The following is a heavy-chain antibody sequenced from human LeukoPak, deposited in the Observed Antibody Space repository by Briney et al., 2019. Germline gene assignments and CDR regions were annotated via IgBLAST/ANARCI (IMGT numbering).Heavy chain of an antibody. V-gene: IGHV3-23*01. CDR2: ISDSGGST. D-gene: IGHD5-12*01. CDR1: GFTFSSYA. Sequence: GGFLRLSCAASGFTFSSYAMSWVRQAPGKGLEWVSGISDSGGSTYYADSVKGRFTISRDNSKNTLYLQMNSLRAEDTAVYYCAKDTGVATIIYWYFDLWGRGTLVTVSS. J-gene: IGHJ2*01. CDR3: AKDTGVATIIYWYFDL.